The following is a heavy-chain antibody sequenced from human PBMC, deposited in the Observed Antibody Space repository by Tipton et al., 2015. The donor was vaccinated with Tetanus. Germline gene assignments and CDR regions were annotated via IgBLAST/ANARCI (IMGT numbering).Heavy chain of an antibody. J-gene: IGHJ4*02. CDR3: ARQKRNSYDPNY. CDR1: GYSFTNYW. Sequence: MQLVQSGAEVKKPGESLRISCKGSGYSFTNYWINWVRQMPGKGLEWMGKIDPSDSYTKYSPSFQGPVTISADKSISTAYLRWSTLKASATAIYYCARQKRNSYDPNYWGQGTLVSVSS. CDR2: IDPSDSYT. D-gene: IGHD5-12*01. V-gene: IGHV5-10-1*01.